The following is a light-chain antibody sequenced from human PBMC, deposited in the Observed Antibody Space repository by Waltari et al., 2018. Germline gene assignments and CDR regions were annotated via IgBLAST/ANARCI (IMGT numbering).Light chain of an antibody. Sequence: QSALTQPPSASGSPGQSVTISCTGTSSDVGGYNSVSWYQQHPGKAPKLMIYEVNQRPSGVPNRFSASKSGNTASLTVSGLQAEDEADYYCSSYAGSNNLVFGGGTKLTVL. V-gene: IGLV2-8*01. CDR1: SSDVGGYNS. CDR3: SSYAGSNNLV. J-gene: IGLJ2*01. CDR2: EVN.